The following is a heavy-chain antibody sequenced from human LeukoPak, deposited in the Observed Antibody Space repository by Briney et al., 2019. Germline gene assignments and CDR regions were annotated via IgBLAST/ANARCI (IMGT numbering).Heavy chain of an antibody. Sequence: ASVKVSCKASGYTFTSYEINWVRQATGQGLEWMRWMNPNSGNTGYAQKFQGRVTMTRNTSISTAYMELSSLRSEDTAVYYCARGQLTIFGVVTDNDAFDIWGQGTMVTVSS. J-gene: IGHJ3*02. CDR3: ARGQLTIFGVVTDNDAFDI. CDR1: GYTFTSYE. V-gene: IGHV1-8*01. D-gene: IGHD3-3*01. CDR2: MNPNSGNT.